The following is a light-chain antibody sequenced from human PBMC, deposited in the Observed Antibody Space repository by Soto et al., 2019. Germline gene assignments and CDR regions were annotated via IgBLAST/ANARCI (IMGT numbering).Light chain of an antibody. CDR3: QHYSTVWA. Sequence: DIQMTQSHHTLSASVGDRVTITCRASQPISSWLAWYHQKPGKAPKLLIFDASSLESGVPSRFSGSGSGTEFTLTISCLQPDDFATYYCQHYSTVWAFGQGTKVDNK. CDR2: DAS. CDR1: QPISSW. V-gene: IGKV1-5*01. J-gene: IGKJ1*01.